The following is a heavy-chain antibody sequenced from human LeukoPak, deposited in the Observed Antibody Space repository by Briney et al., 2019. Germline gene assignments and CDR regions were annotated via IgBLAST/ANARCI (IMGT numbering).Heavy chain of an antibody. CDR3: ARDGALGYCSSTSCFESDY. CDR1: GGTFSSYA. V-gene: IGHV1-69*04. Sequence: ASVKVSCKASGGTFSSYAISWVRQAPGQGLEWMGRIIPILGIANYAQKFQGRVTITADKSTGTAYMELSSLRSEDTAVYYCARDGALGYCSSTSCFESDYWGQGTLVTVSS. J-gene: IGHJ4*02. D-gene: IGHD2-2*01. CDR2: IIPILGIA.